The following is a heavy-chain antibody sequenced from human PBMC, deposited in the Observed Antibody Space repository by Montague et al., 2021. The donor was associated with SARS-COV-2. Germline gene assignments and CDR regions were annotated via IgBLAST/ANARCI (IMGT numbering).Heavy chain of an antibody. D-gene: IGHD3-9*01. CDR3: ARSYYDILTAYYSPFDY. J-gene: IGHJ4*02. V-gene: IGHV2-70*04. CDR2: SDWDDEK. CDR1: GFSLSTSGMR. Sequence: PALVKPTQTLTLTCTFSGFSLSTSGMRASWIRQPPGKALEWLARSDWDDEKFYSTSLKTRLTISKDTSKNQVVLTMTNMDSVDTATYYCARSYYDILTAYYSPFDYWGQGTLVTVSS.